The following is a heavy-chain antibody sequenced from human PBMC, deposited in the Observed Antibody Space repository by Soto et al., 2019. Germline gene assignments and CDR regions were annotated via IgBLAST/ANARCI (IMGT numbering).Heavy chain of an antibody. CDR1: GFTFSDYY. D-gene: IGHD2-15*01. Sequence: GGSLRLSCAASGFTFSDYYMGWIRQAPGKGLDWLSYISGNGNTIYYADSVKGRFTVSRDNAKNLLYLQMNSLRAEDTAVYYCAASAVVAAHYWGQGAXVTVSS. V-gene: IGHV3-11*01. CDR2: ISGNGNTI. CDR3: AASAVVAAHY. J-gene: IGHJ4*02.